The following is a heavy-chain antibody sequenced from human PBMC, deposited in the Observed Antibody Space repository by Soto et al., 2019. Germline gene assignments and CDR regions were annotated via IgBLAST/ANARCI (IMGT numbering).Heavy chain of an antibody. J-gene: IGHJ5*02. V-gene: IGHV1-2*02. D-gene: IGHD6-6*01. CDR1: GFSFTGYY. Sequence: ASVKVSCKASGFSFTGYYIHWLRQAPGQGLEWMGWINAHSGGTEYAQKFQGRVTLTRDTSIATAYLTLTSLTSDDTALYYCAKDLTRQLAYWLDPWGQGTQVTVPQ. CDR3: AKDLTRQLAYWLDP. CDR2: INAHSGGT.